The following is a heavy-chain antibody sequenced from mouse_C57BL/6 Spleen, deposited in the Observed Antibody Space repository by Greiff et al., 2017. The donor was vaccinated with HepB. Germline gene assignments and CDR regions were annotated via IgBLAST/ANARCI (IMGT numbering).Heavy chain of an antibody. CDR1: GYSFTDYN. CDR2: INPNYGTT. D-gene: IGHD1-1*01. J-gene: IGHJ1*03. Sequence: QLQESGPELVKPGASVKKSCKASGYSFTDYNMNWVKQSNGKSLEWIGVINPNYGTTSYNQKFKGKATLTVDQSSSTAYMQLNSLTSEDSAVYYCAYYGSSYDWYFDVWGTGTTVTVSS. V-gene: IGHV1-39*01. CDR3: AYYGSSYDWYFDV.